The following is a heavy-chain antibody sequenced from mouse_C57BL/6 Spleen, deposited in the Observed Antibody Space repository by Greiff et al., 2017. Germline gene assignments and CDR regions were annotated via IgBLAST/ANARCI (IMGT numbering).Heavy chain of an antibody. CDR1: GFSFNTYA. V-gene: IGHV10-1*01. J-gene: IGHJ3*01. CDR2: IRSKSNNYAT. D-gene: IGHD3-2*02. CDR3: VRQGSSAAFAY. Sequence: EVQLVESGGGLVQPKGSLKLSCAASGFSFNTYAMNWVRQAPGKGLEWVARIRSKSNNYATYYADSVKDRFTISRDDSESMLYLQMNNLKTEDTAMYYCVRQGSSAAFAYWGQGTLVTVSA.